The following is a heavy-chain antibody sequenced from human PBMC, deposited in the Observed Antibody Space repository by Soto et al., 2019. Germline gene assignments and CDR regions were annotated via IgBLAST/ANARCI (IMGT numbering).Heavy chain of an antibody. J-gene: IGHJ4*02. Sequence: EVQLVETGGGLIQPGGSLKLSCSVAGFTVSDSMSWVRQAPGKGLECVSFIHSDGCTHYTDSVRGRFTISRDNSKNTLYLQMDRLRVDDTAVYFCARDASGPFDYWGQGTLVTVSS. V-gene: IGHV3-53*02. CDR3: ARDASGPFDY. CDR2: IHSDGCT. D-gene: IGHD6-19*01. CDR1: GFTVSDS.